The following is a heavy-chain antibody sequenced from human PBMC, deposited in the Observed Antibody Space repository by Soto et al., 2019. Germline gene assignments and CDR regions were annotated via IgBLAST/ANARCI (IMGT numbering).Heavy chain of an antibody. Sequence: GGSLRLSCAASGFTFSSYGMHWARQAPGKGLEWVAVISYDGSNKYYADSVKGRFTISRDNSKNTMYLQMNRLRAEDTAVYYCARGGSGWYYFDYWGQGTLVTVYS. J-gene: IGHJ4*02. CDR3: ARGGSGWYYFDY. CDR1: GFTFSSYG. V-gene: IGHV3-30-3*01. D-gene: IGHD6-19*01. CDR2: ISYDGSNK.